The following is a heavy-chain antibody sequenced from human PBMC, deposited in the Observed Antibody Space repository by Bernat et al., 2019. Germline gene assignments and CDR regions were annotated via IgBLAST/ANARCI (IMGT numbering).Heavy chain of an antibody. CDR2: ISSSSSYI. CDR3: ARDEQQLGYLGYYYGMDV. D-gene: IGHD6-13*01. J-gene: IGHJ6*02. Sequence: EVQLVESGGGLVKPGGSLRLSCAASGFTFSSYTMNWVRQAPGKGLEWVSSISSSSSYIYYADSVKGRFTISRDNAKNSLYLQMNSLRAEDTAVYYCARDEQQLGYLGYYYGMDVWGQGTTVTVSS. CDR1: GFTFSSYT. V-gene: IGHV3-21*01.